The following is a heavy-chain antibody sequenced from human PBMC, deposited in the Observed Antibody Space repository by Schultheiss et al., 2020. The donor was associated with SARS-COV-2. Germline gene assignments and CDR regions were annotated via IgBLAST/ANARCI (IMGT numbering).Heavy chain of an antibody. Sequence: GGSLRLSCAASGFTFSDYYMSWIRQAPGKGLEWVSYISSSGSTIYYADSVKGRFTISRDNAKNSLYLQMNSLRAEDTAVYYCARVNSGSYYLPRYYYSYMVWWGEAPAITVS. CDR3: ARVNSGSYYLPRYYYSYMVW. CDR1: GFTFSDYY. D-gene: IGHD1-26*01. CDR2: ISSSGSTI. J-gene: IGHJ6*03. V-gene: IGHV3-11*01.